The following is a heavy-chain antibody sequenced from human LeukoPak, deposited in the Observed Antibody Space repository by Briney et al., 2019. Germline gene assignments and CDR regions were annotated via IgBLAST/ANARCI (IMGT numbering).Heavy chain of an antibody. CDR3: ARTGWTYYFDY. CDR1: GFTFRTYA. V-gene: IGHV3-30*14. D-gene: IGHD6-19*01. CDR2: MSYDGSNK. J-gene: IGHJ4*02. Sequence: GRSLRLSCAASGFTFRTYAMHWVRQAPGKGLEWVAVMSYDGSNKYYADSVKGRFTISRDNSKNTLYLQMNSLRAEDTAVYYCARTGWTYYFDYWGQGTLVTVSS.